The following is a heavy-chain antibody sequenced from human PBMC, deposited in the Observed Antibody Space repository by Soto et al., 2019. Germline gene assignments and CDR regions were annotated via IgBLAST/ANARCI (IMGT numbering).Heavy chain of an antibody. V-gene: IGHV4-59*01. CDR2: IYYSGST. D-gene: IGHD7-27*01. CDR3: ARDILGHSDWFDP. Sequence: PSETLSLTCTVSGGSISSYYWSWIRQPPGKGLEWIGYIYYSGSTNYNPSLKSRVTISVDTSKNQFSLKLSSVTAADTAVYYCARDILGHSDWFDPWGQGTLVTV. CDR1: GGSISSYY. J-gene: IGHJ5*02.